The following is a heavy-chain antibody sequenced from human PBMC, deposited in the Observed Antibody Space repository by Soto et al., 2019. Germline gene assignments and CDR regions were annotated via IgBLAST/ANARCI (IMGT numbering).Heavy chain of an antibody. CDR3: ASRDPGTSVDY. D-gene: IGHD1-7*01. V-gene: IGHV4-4*02. CDR1: GGSFTSNNW. CDR2: IYRTGST. J-gene: IGHJ4*02. Sequence: PSETLSLTCAVSGGSFTSNNWWTWVRQPPGQGLEWIGEIYRTGSTNYNPSLKSRVTISLDKSENQFSLKVTSLPAAATAVYYCASRDPGTSVDYWGQGTLVTVSS.